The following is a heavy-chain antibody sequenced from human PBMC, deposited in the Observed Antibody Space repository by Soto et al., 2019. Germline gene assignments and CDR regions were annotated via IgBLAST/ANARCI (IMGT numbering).Heavy chain of an antibody. Sequence: QVQVVQSGAEVKKPGASVKVSCKTSGYTFTNYHVHWVRQAPGQGLEWMGAINPNGGSTTYAQHLQCRVTMTSDSSTSTVYMEMVSLRSDDSAVYYCALPKNTLGWYNFWGQGTLVTVS. J-gene: IGHJ4*02. CDR2: INPNGGST. D-gene: IGHD6-19*01. CDR1: GYTFTNYH. CDR3: ALPKNTLGWYNF. V-gene: IGHV1-46*01.